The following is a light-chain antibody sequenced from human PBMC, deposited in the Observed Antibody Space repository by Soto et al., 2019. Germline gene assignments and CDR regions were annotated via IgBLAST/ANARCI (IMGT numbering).Light chain of an antibody. CDR3: QQYGSSPLT. CDR2: DAS. V-gene: IGKV3-20*01. J-gene: IGKJ4*01. Sequence: ETVLTQSPGTLSLSPVERASLSCRASQSISGRYLAWYQQKPGQAPRLLIYDASSRATGIPDRFSGSGSGTDFILTISRLEPEDFAVYYCQQYGSSPLTFGGGTKVEIK. CDR1: QSISGRY.